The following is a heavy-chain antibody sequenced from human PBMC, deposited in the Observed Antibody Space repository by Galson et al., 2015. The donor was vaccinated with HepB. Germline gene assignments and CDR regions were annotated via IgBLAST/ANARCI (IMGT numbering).Heavy chain of an antibody. CDR3: AKRGLPGAFDI. CDR1: GFSFTSYA. D-gene: IGHD3-10*01. CDR2: ISGNSVIT. V-gene: IGHV3-23*01. J-gene: IGHJ3*02. Sequence: SLRLSCAASGFSFTSYAMSWVRQAPGKGLEWVSSISGNSVITDYADSVQGRFTVSRDNSKNTLYLQIKSLRAEDTAIYYCAKRGLPGAFDIWGQGTMVTVSS.